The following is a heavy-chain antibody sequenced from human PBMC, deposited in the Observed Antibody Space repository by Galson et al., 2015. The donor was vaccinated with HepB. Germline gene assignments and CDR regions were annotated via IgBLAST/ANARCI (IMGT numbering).Heavy chain of an antibody. CDR3: ARHKGAAMFMGSFDY. D-gene: IGHD5-18*01. Sequence: SLRLSCAASGFTFSNYAMHWVRQAPGKGLEWVAVISYDGSDTYYTDSVKGRFTISRDNSKNTLSLQVNSLRAEDTAVYYCARHKGAAMFMGSFDYWGQGTLVTVSS. CDR2: ISYDGSDT. CDR1: GFTFSNYA. V-gene: IGHV3-30-3*01. J-gene: IGHJ4*02.